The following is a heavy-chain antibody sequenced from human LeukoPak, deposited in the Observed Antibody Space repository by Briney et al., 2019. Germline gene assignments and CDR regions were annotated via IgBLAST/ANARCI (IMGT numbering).Heavy chain of an antibody. D-gene: IGHD5-18*01. CDR1: GGSLTSTSQY. CDR3: TKRRGYSFGFDYYYMDV. J-gene: IGHJ6*03. V-gene: IGHV4-39*01. CDR2: IYSSGST. Sequence: SETLSLTCTVSGGSLTSTSQYWDWVRQPPGKGLEWLGSIYSSGSTYYNPSLKSRVTVSFDTSKNQFSLSLTSVTAADTAVYYCTKRRGYSFGFDYYYMDVWGKGTTVTISS.